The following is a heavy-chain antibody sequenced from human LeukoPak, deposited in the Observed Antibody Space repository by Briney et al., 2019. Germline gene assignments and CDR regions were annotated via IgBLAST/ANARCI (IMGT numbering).Heavy chain of an antibody. CDR2: LYPGDSST. CDR1: GYGYSFTSYS. CDR3: ARVKSGTYSAFDI. Sequence: GESLKISCKGSGYGYSFTSYSIGWVRQMPGKGLECLGILYPGDSSTRYSPSFQGQVTISADKSISTAYLQWSSLKVSDTAMYYCARVKSGTYSAFDIWGQGTLVTVSS. J-gene: IGHJ3*02. D-gene: IGHD1-26*01. V-gene: IGHV5-51*01.